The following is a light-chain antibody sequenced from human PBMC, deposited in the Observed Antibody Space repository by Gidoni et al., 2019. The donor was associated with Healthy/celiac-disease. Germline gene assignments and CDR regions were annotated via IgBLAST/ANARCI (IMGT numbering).Light chain of an antibody. V-gene: IGKV3-20*01. CDR2: GAS. CDR3: QQYGSSPWT. Sequence: EIVLTQYPGPLSLSPGESATLSCRAIQSVSSSYLAWYQQKTGQAPRLLIYGASSRATGIPDRFSGSGSVTDFTLTISRLEPEDFAVYYCQQYGSSPWTFGQXTKVEIK. CDR1: QSVSSSY. J-gene: IGKJ1*01.